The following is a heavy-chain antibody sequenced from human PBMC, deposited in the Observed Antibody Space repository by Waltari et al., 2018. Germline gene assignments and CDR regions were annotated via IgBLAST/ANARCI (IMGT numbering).Heavy chain of an antibody. CDR3: ARQTWIQLWLYAVDI. CDR1: GSSFRSSSYY. D-gene: IGHD5-18*01. CDR2: IYYSGST. V-gene: IGHV4-39*01. Sequence: QLQLQESGPGLEKPSETLSLTCTVSGSSFRSSSYYWGWIRQPPGKGLEWSGGIYYSGSTYNNPPLKSRVTISVDTSKNQFSLKLGAGTAADTAVYYCARQTWIQLWLYAVDIWGQGTMVTVSS. J-gene: IGHJ3*02.